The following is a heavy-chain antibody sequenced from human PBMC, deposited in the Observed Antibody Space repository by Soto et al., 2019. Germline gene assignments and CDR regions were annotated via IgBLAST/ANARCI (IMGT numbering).Heavy chain of an antibody. D-gene: IGHD2-15*01. Sequence: SVKVSCKASGGTFSSYTISWVRQAPGQGLEWMGRIIPILGIANYAQKFQGRVTITADKSTSTAYMELSSLRSEDTAVYYCARATPVVAAQTDWGQGTLVTVSS. V-gene: IGHV1-69*02. J-gene: IGHJ4*02. CDR1: GGTFSSYT. CDR3: ARATPVVAAQTD. CDR2: IIPILGIA.